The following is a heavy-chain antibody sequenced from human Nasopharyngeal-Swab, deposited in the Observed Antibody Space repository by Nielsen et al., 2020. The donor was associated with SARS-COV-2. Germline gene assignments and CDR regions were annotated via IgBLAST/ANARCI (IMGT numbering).Heavy chain of an antibody. CDR1: GFTFSSYA. D-gene: IGHD2-2*01. CDR2: ISGSGGST. J-gene: IGHJ6*02. Sequence: GGSLRLSCAASGFTFSSYAMSWVRQAPGKGLEWVSAISGSGGSTYYADSVKGRFTISRDNSKNTLYLQMNSLRAEDTAAYYCAKDLNSEGYCSSTSCYVLDYYGMDVWGQGTTVTVSS. V-gene: IGHV3-23*01. CDR3: AKDLNSEGYCSSTSCYVLDYYGMDV.